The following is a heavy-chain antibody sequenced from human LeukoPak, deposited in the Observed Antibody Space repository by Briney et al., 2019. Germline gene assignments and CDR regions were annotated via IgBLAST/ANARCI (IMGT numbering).Heavy chain of an antibody. Sequence: PGGSLRLSCAASGFTVSSKYMSWVRQAAGKGPEWVSVIYSGGSTHYVDSVKGRFSFSRDNSKNTVYLQMNSLRAEDTAVYYCAREGGTWQFDLWGRGTLVTVSS. V-gene: IGHV3-66*01. CDR3: AREGGTWQFDL. J-gene: IGHJ2*01. CDR1: GFTVSSKY. CDR2: IYSGGST.